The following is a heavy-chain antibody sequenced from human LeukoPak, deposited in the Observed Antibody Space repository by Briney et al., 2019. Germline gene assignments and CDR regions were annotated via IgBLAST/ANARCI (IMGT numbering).Heavy chain of an antibody. CDR3: ARGRGIAVAGKSAHGY. D-gene: IGHD6-19*01. J-gene: IGHJ4*02. CDR2: INHSGST. CDR1: GGSFSGYY. Sequence: SETLSLTCAVYGGSFSGYYWNWIRQPPGKGLEWIGEINHSGSTNYNPSLKSRVTISIDTSKNQFSLKLSSVTAADTAVYYCARGRGIAVAGKSAHGYWGQGTLVTVSS. V-gene: IGHV4-34*01.